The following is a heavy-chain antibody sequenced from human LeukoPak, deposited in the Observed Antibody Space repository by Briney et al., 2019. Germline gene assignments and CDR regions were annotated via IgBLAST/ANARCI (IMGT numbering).Heavy chain of an antibody. CDR1: GGPISSNY. CDR2: IYYSGST. J-gene: IGHJ4*02. D-gene: IGHD2-15*01. V-gene: IGHV4-59*01. Sequence: SETLSLTCTVSGGPISSNYWSWIRQPPGKGLEWIGYIYYSGSTYYNPSLKSRVTISAETSKNQFSLRLNSVTAADTATYYCARWIPSGSSFDYWGQGNLVTVSS. CDR3: ARWIPSGSSFDY.